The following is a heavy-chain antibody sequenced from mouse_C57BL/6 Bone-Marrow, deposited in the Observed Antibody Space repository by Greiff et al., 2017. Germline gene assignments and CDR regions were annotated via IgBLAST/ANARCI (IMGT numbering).Heavy chain of an antibody. CDR1: GYAFTNYL. J-gene: IGHJ4*01. V-gene: IGHV1-54*01. CDR2: INPGSGGT. D-gene: IGHD1-1*02. Sequence: QVQLQQSGAELVRPGTSVKVSCKASGYAFTNYLIEWVKQRPGQGLEWIGVINPGSGGTNYNEKFKGKATLTADKSSSTAYMQLSSLTSEDSAVYFCARSMGDYGGQGTSVTVSS. CDR3: ARSMGDY.